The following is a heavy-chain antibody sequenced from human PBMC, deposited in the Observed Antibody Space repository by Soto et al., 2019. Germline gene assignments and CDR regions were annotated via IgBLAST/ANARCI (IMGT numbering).Heavy chain of an antibody. V-gene: IGHV4-39*01. J-gene: IGHJ3*02. CDR3: ARQDSSSWYARHDAFDI. D-gene: IGHD6-13*01. CDR2: IYYSGST. CDR1: GGSISSSSYY. Sequence: QLQLQESGPGLVKPSETLSLTCTVSGGSISSSSYYWGWIRQPPGKGLEWIGSIYYSGSTYYNPALNCPVTISVDTSKNQFSLKLSSVTAADTAVYYCARQDSSSWYARHDAFDIWGQGTMVTVSS.